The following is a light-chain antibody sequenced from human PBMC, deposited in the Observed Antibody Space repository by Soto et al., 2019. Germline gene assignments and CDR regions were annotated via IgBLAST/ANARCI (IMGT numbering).Light chain of an antibody. Sequence: EIVLTQSPGSPSLSPGERATLSCRARQSVSSSYLAWHQQKPGQAPRLLIYGASSRATGIPDRFSGSGSGTDFTLTISRLEPEDFAVYYCQQYSNSPTWTFGQGTKVDIK. CDR3: QQYSNSPTWT. CDR2: GAS. CDR1: QSVSSSY. V-gene: IGKV3-20*01. J-gene: IGKJ1*01.